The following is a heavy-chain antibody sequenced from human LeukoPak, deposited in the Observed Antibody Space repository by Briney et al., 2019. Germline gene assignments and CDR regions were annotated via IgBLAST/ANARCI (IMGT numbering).Heavy chain of an antibody. CDR3: ARATYYDLFFDY. V-gene: IGHV4-61*02. CDR1: GGSNSSGSYY. D-gene: IGHD3-3*01. Sequence: SSQTLSLTRTVSGGSNSSGSYYWSWIRQPAGKGLEWIGRIYTSGSTNYNPSLKSRVTISVDTSKNQFSLKLSSVTAADTAVYYCARATYYDLFFDYWGQGTLVTVSS. CDR2: IYTSGST. J-gene: IGHJ4*02.